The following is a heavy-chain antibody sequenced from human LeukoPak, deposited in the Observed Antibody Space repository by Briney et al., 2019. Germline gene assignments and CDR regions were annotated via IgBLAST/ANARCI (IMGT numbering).Heavy chain of an antibody. CDR3: ARDDDFWSGPTS. CDR2: IIPILGTA. V-gene: IGHV1-69*11. Sequence: ASVKVSCKASGGTFSSYAISWVRQAPGQGLEWMGRIIPILGTANYAQKFQGRVTITADESTSTAYMELSSLRSEDTAVYYCARDDDFWSGPTSWGQGTLVTVSS. D-gene: IGHD3-3*01. CDR1: GGTFSSYA. J-gene: IGHJ5*02.